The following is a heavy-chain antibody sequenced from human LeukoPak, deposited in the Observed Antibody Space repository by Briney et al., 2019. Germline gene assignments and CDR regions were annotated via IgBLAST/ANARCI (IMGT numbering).Heavy chain of an antibody. Sequence: ASVKVSCKASGGTFSSYAISWVRQAPGQGPEWMGGIIPIFGTANYAQKFQGRVTITADESTSTAYMELSSLRSEDTAVYYCARSVGGFIKPPDEVYYLDYWGKGPLVTVSS. J-gene: IGHJ4*02. CDR2: IIPIFGTA. CDR1: GGTFSSYA. CDR3: ARSVGGFIKPPDEVYYLDY. V-gene: IGHV1-69*13. D-gene: IGHD3-16*01.